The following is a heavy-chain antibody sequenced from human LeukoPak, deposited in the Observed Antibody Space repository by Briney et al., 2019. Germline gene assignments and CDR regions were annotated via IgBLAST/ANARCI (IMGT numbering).Heavy chain of an antibody. J-gene: IGHJ3*02. CDR1: GGSISSSSW. D-gene: IGHD3-3*01. CDR3: ATSGGAIFGDYAFDI. V-gene: IGHV4-4*02. Sequence: PSGTLSLTCAVSGGSISSSSWWSWVRQPPGRGLEWIGENYHSGSTNYNPSLKSRVPISVEKSENQFSLKLSSVTAADTAVYYCATSGGAIFGDYAFDIWGQGTMVTVSS. CDR2: NYHSGST.